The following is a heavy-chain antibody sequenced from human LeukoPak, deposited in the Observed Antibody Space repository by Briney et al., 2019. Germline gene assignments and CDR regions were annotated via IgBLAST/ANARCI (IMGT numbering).Heavy chain of an antibody. Sequence: GRSLRLSCAVSGITLSNYGMSWVRQAPGKGLEWVAGISDSGGRTNYADSVKGRFTISRDNPKNTLYLQMNSLGAEDTAVYFCAKRGVVIRVILVAFHKEAYYFDSWGQGALVTVSS. CDR1: GITLSNYG. CDR3: AKRGVVIRVILVAFHKEAYYFDS. V-gene: IGHV3-23*01. J-gene: IGHJ4*02. CDR2: ISDSGGRT. D-gene: IGHD3-22*01.